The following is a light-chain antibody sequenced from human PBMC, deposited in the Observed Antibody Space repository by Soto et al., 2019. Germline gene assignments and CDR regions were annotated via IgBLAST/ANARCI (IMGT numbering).Light chain of an antibody. CDR1: SSDVGGYDY. V-gene: IGLV2-14*01. CDR3: SSYTSSGTVV. CDR2: EVS. J-gene: IGLJ2*01. Sequence: QSALTQPASVSGSPGQSITISCTGTSSDVGGYDYVSWYQQHPGKAPKLMIYEVSSRPSGVSNRFSGSKSGNTASLTISGLQAEDEADYYCSSYTSSGTVVFGGGTKLTVL.